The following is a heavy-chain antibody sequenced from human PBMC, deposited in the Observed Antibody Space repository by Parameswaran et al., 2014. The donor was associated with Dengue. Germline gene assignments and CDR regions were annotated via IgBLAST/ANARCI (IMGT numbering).Heavy chain of an antibody. V-gene: IGHV5-51*01. Sequence: VRQMPGKGLEWMGIIYPGDSDTRYSPSFQGQVTISADKSISTAYLQWSSLKASDTAMYYCARQEWLRLGIDYWGQGTLVTVSS. D-gene: IGHD5-12*01. J-gene: IGHJ4*02. CDR3: ARQEWLRLGIDY. CDR2: IYPGDSDT.